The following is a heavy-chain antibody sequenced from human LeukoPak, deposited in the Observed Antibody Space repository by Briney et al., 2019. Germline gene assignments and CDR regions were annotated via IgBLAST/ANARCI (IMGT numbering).Heavy chain of an antibody. CDR3: TRASSNLSPPGDY. CDR2: ISVSSGNT. Sequence: ASVTVSCKASGYTFTNYGFTWVRQAPGQGLEWMGWISVSSGNTLYAQRVQGRATLTTDTSTGTAHMELRSLKSDDTAVYYCTRASSNLSPPGDYWGQGTLVTVSS. D-gene: IGHD1-1*01. V-gene: IGHV1-18*01. CDR1: GYTFTNYG. J-gene: IGHJ4*01.